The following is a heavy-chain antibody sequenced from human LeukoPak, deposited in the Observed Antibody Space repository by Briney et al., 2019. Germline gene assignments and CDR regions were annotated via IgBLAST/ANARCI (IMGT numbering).Heavy chain of an antibody. V-gene: IGHV3-30*18. J-gene: IGHJ4*02. CDR1: GFTFSSYG. CDR2: ISYDGSNK. CDR3: ANLAAAGTVFEDFDY. Sequence: GGSLRLSCAASGFTFSSYGMHWVRQAPGKGLEWVAVISYDGSNKYYADSVKGRFTISRGNSKNTLYLQMNSLRAEDTAVYYCANLAAAGTVFEDFDYWGQGTLVTVSS. D-gene: IGHD6-13*01.